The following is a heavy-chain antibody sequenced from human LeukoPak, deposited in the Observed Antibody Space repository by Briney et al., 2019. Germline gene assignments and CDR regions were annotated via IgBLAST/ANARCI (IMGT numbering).Heavy chain of an antibody. J-gene: IGHJ6*03. CDR2: ISSSGSTI. Sequence: PGGSLRLSCAASGFTFSSYAMSWIRQAPGKGLEWVSYISSSGSTIYYADSVKGRFTISRDNAKNSLYLQMNSLRAEDTAVYYCARLGYSSGWYDYYYYYMDVWGKGTTVTISS. CDR3: ARLGYSSGWYDYYYYYMDV. CDR1: GFTFSSYA. D-gene: IGHD6-19*01. V-gene: IGHV3-11*01.